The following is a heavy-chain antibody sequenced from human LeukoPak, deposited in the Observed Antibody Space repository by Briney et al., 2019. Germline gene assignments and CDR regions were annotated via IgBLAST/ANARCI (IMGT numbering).Heavy chain of an antibody. V-gene: IGHV1-2*02. Sequence: ASVKVSCKASGYTFTGYYIHWVRQAPGHGLEWMGWINPNGGDTKYEQRFQGRVTMTRDTSISTAYMELTRLRSDDAAVYFCARDGSWSSISYSDYWGQGTLVTVSS. CDR3: ARDGSWSSISYSDY. D-gene: IGHD2-2*01. CDR1: GYTFTGYY. J-gene: IGHJ4*02. CDR2: INPNGGDT.